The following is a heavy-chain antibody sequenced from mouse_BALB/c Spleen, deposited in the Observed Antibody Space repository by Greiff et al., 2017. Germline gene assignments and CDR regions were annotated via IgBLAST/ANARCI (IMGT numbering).Heavy chain of an antibody. V-gene: IGHV14-4*02. CDR2: IDPENGDT. Sequence: EVQLQQSGAELVRSGASVKLSCTASGFNIKDYYMHWVKQRPEQGLEWIGWIDPENGDTEYAPKFQGKATMTADTSSNTAYLQLSSLTSEDTAVYYCNGYGNYFYAMDYWGQGTSVTVAS. CDR1: GFNIKDYY. J-gene: IGHJ4*01. D-gene: IGHD2-10*02. CDR3: NGYGNYFYAMDY.